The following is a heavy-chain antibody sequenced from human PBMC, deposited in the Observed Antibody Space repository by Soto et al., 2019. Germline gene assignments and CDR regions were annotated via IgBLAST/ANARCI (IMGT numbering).Heavy chain of an antibody. CDR2: ISDSGSA. CDR3: ARGILRPNHYMDV. J-gene: IGHJ6*03. D-gene: IGHD1-26*01. CDR1: GDSISRGGYF. V-gene: IGHV4-31*03. Sequence: QVQLQESGPGLVKPSQTLSLTCIVSGDSISRGGYFWTWIRQHPGKGLEWIWYISDSGSAFYNPSLKSRVTMSVDTSKNQFSLNLRSVTAADTAVFYCARGILRPNHYMDVWGKGTAVAVSS.